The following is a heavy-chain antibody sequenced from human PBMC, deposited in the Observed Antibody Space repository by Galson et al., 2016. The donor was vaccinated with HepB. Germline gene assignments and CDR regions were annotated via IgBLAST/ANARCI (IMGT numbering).Heavy chain of an antibody. CDR1: DDSISSFY. J-gene: IGHJ4*02. CDR2: IHYRGST. V-gene: IGHV4-59*01. Sequence: SETLSLTCTVSDDSISSFYWSWIRQSPGKGLEWIGYIHYRGSTNYSPSLKSRVTISVDTSKNQFSLRLSSVTAADTAVYYCAGGVWTWDLLTLGYFDSWGQGTLVTVSS. D-gene: IGHD1-26*01. CDR3: AGGVWTWDLLTLGYFDS.